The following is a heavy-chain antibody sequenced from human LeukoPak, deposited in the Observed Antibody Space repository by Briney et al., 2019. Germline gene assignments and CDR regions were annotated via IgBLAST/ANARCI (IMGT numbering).Heavy chain of an antibody. CDR1: GFTFSSYA. J-gene: IGHJ4*02. CDR3: AKDDVDTAVDLPHPQEN. CDR2: ISGSGGST. V-gene: IGHV3-23*01. D-gene: IGHD5-18*01. Sequence: GGSLGLSCAASGFTFSSYAMSWVGQAPGKGLEWVSAISGSGGSTYYADSVKGRFTISRDNSKNTLYLQMNSLRAEDTAVYYCAKDDVDTAVDLPHPQENWGQGTLVTVSS.